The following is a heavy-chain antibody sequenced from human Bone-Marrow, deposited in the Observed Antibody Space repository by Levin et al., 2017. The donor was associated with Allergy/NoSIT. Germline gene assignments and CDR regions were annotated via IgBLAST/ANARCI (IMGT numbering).Heavy chain of an antibody. CDR1: GYSFSGYY. Sequence: ASVKVSCKTSGYSFSGYYMHWVRQAPGQGLEWMGWINPNSGGTKYAQKSQGRVTMTRDTSITTAYMELSRLRSDDTAVYYCVREVGGFPDCYSTTGPRGSIGNWGQGTLVTVSS. D-gene: IGHD2/OR15-2a*01. CDR2: INPNSGGT. J-gene: IGHJ4*02. CDR3: VREVGGFPDCYSTTGPRGSIGN. V-gene: IGHV1-2*02.